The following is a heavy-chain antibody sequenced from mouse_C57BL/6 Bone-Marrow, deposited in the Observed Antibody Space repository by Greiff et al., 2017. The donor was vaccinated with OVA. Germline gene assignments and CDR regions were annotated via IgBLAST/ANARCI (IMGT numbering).Heavy chain of an antibody. J-gene: IGHJ3*01. CDR1: GYTFTSYW. Sequence: QVQLQQPGAELVRPGTSVKLSCKASGYTFTSYWMHWVKQRPGQGLEWIGVIDPSDSYTNYNPKFKGKATLTVDTSSSTAYMQLSSLTSEDSAVYYCASPDAYWGQGTLVTVSA. V-gene: IGHV1-59*01. CDR2: IDPSDSYT. CDR3: ASPDAY.